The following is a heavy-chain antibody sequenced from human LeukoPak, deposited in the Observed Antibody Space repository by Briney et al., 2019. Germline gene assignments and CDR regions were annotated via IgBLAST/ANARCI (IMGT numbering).Heavy chain of an antibody. V-gene: IGHV3-23*01. CDR1: GFTFSSYA. CDR3: ARDGLAAAGFDY. D-gene: IGHD6-13*01. J-gene: IGHJ4*02. CDR2: SSATGATT. Sequence: GGSLRLSCAASGFTFSSYAMGWVRQAPGKGLEWVSASSATGATTYHADSVKGRFTISRDNSTNTLYLQVNSLRAEDTAVYYCARDGLAAAGFDYWGQGTLVTVSS.